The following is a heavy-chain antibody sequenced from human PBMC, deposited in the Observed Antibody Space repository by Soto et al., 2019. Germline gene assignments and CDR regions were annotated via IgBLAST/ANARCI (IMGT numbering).Heavy chain of an antibody. V-gene: IGHV3-66*01. CDR1: GFTVSSNY. CDR3: ARDMVRGMDV. J-gene: IGHJ6*04. D-gene: IGHD3-10*01. Sequence: EVQLVESGGGLVQPGGSLRLSCAASGFTVSSNYMSWVRQAPGKGLEWVSVIYSGGSTYYADSVKGRFTISRDHSKNSLYLQMNSLRAEDTAVYYCARDMVRGMDVWGKGTTLTVSS. CDR2: IYSGGST.